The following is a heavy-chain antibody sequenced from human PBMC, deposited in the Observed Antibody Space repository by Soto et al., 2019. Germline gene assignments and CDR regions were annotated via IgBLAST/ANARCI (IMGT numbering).Heavy chain of an antibody. J-gene: IGHJ4*02. CDR2: IFPLTDIP. CDR3: ARGPLVVLNYFES. CDR1: GGTFRNYP. V-gene: IGHV1-69*02. Sequence: QVQLVQSGTEVKKPGSSLKVSCKASGGTFRNYPINWVRQAPGQGLEWMGSIFPLTDIPDYAQNFQARLTISADKSTSTVYMELSSLTSDDTAMYFCARGPLVVLNYFESWGQGTLVTVSS.